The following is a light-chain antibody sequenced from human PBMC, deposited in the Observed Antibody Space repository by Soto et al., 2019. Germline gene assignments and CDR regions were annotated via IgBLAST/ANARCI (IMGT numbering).Light chain of an antibody. CDR1: QSVSSN. CDR3: QQNNNWPFT. J-gene: IGKJ2*01. V-gene: IGKV3-15*01. CDR2: GAS. Sequence: EIVMTQSPATLSVSPGERATLSCRASQSVSSNLAWYQQKPGQAPRLLIYGASTRATGIPARFSGSGSGTESPPTISSRQSEDVAVYYCQQNNNWPFTFGQGTKLEIK.